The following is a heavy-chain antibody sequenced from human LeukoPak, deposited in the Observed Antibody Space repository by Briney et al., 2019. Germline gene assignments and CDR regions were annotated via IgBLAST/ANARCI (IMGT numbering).Heavy chain of an antibody. Sequence: GGSLRLSCAASGFTFSGSAMHWVRQASGKGLEWVGRIRSKANTYATAYGASVKGRFTISRDDSKNTAYLQMNSLKTEDTAVYYCARVALDDYVWGSYRSTVYWGQGTLATVSS. V-gene: IGHV3-73*01. CDR3: ARVALDDYVWGSYRSTVY. CDR1: GFTFSGSA. D-gene: IGHD3-16*02. CDR2: IRSKANTYAT. J-gene: IGHJ4*02.